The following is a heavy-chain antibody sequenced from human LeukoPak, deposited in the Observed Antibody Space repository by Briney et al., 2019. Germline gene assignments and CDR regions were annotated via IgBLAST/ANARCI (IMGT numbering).Heavy chain of an antibody. CDR1: GYTFTSYD. V-gene: IGHV1-8*01. Sequence: ASVKVSCKASGYTFTSYDINWVRQATGQGLEWMGWMNPNSGNTGYAQKFQGRVTMTRNTSISTAYMELSSLRPEDTAVYYCARGPITIFGVVSRRNWFDPWGQGTLVTVSS. J-gene: IGHJ5*02. CDR2: MNPNSGNT. D-gene: IGHD3-3*01. CDR3: ARGPITIFGVVSRRNWFDP.